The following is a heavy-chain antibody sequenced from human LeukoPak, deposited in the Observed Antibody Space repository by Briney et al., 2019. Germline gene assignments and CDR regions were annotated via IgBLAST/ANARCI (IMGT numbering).Heavy chain of an antibody. J-gene: IGHJ6*03. V-gene: IGHV4-34*01. CDR2: INHSGST. Sequence: PSETLSLTCAVYGGSFSGYYWSWIRQPPGKGLEWIGEINHSGSTNYNPSLKSRVTISVDTSKNQFSLKLSSVTAADTAVYYCARRGRTVAATYYYYHYMDVWGKGTTVTISS. D-gene: IGHD6-19*01. CDR1: GGSFSGYY. CDR3: ARRGRTVAATYYYYHYMDV.